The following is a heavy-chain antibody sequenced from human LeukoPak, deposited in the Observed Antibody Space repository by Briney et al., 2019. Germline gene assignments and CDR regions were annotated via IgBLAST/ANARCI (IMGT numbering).Heavy chain of an antibody. CDR2: TYPGDSDT. D-gene: IGHD3-16*01. J-gene: IGHJ4*02. Sequence: GESLKISCKASGYSFTRYWIGWVRQTPGKGLEWMGLTYPGDSDTAYSPSFQGQVTISADKSITTAYLQWSSLKASDTGIYYCARRLRFAEGAYFDYWGRGTLVTVSS. V-gene: IGHV5-51*01. CDR1: GYSFTRYW. CDR3: ARRLRFAEGAYFDY.